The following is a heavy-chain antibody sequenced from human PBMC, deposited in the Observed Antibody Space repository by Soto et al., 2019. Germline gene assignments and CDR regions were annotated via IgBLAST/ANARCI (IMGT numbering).Heavy chain of an antibody. CDR1: GYTFTCYY. CDR2: INPNSGGT. J-gene: IGHJ4*02. Sequence: GASVKVSCKASGYTFTCYYMHWVRQAPGQGLEWMGWINPNSGGTNYAQKFQGWVTMTRDTSISTAYMELSRLRSDDTAVYYCARDIAADAVFDYWGQGTLVTVSS. D-gene: IGHD6-13*01. V-gene: IGHV1-2*04. CDR3: ARDIAADAVFDY.